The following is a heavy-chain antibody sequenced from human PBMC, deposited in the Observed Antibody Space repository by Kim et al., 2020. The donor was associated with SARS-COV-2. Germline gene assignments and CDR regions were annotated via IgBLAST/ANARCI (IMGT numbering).Heavy chain of an antibody. Sequence: GGSLRLSCAASGFTFSSYAMSWVRQAPGKGLEWVSAFSGSGGSTYYADSVKGRFTISRDNSKNTLYLQMNSLRAEDTAVYYCAKDLLSLMTTDFPYGMDVWGQGTTVTVSS. CDR1: GFTFSSYA. D-gene: IGHD4-17*01. CDR2: FSGSGGST. V-gene: IGHV3-23*01. J-gene: IGHJ6*02. CDR3: AKDLLSLMTTDFPYGMDV.